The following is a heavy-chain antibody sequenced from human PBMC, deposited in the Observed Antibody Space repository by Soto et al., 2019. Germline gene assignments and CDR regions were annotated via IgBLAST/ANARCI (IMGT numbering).Heavy chain of an antibody. CDR2: IRSKANSYAT. V-gene: IGHV3-73*01. CDR3: TRHVSAQWHWEPPLDI. J-gene: IGHJ3*02. Sequence: GGSLRLSCAASGFTFSGSAMHWVRQASGKGLEWVGRIRSKANSYATAYAASVKGRFTISRDDSKNTAYLQMNSLKTEDTAVYYCTRHVSAQWHWEPPLDIWGQGTMVTVSS. D-gene: IGHD1-26*01. CDR1: GFTFSGSA.